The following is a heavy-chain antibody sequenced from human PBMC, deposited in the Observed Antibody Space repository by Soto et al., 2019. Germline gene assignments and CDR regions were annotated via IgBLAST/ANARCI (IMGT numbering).Heavy chain of an antibody. D-gene: IGHD3-16*01. V-gene: IGHV4-59*01. CDR3: ARDRGFWGWDV. Sequence: SETLSLTCTVSGGSISSYYWSWIRQPPGKGLEWIGYIYYSGSTNYNPSLKSRVTISVDTSKNQFSLKLSSVTAADTAVYYCARDRGFWGWDVSGQGTTGTVSS. J-gene: IGHJ6*02. CDR2: IYYSGST. CDR1: GGSISSYY.